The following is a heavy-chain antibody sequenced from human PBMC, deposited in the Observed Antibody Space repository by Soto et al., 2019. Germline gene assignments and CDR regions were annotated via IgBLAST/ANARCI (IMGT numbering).Heavy chain of an antibody. V-gene: IGHV3-33*01. Sequence: GGSLRLSCAASGFTFSSYGMHWVRQAPGKGLEWVAVMWYDGSNKYYADSVKGRFTISRDNSKNTLYLQMNSLRAEDTAVYYCARVGGYSYGFRDGMDVWGQGTTVTVSS. CDR3: ARVGGYSYGFRDGMDV. CDR2: MWYDGSNK. CDR1: GFTFSSYG. J-gene: IGHJ6*02. D-gene: IGHD5-18*01.